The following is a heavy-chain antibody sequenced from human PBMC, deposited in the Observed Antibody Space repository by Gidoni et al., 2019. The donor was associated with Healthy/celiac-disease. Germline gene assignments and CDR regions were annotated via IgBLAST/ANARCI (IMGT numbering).Heavy chain of an antibody. Sequence: QVQLVESGGGVVQPGRSLRLSCAASGFTFSRYGMHWVRQAPGKGLEWVAVISYDGSNKYYADPVKGRFTISRDNSKNTLYLQMNSLRAEDTAVYYCAKDTKQWLVRSNFDYWGQGTLVTVSS. D-gene: IGHD6-19*01. CDR2: ISYDGSNK. CDR1: GFTFSRYG. J-gene: IGHJ4*02. CDR3: AKDTKQWLVRSNFDY. V-gene: IGHV3-30*18.